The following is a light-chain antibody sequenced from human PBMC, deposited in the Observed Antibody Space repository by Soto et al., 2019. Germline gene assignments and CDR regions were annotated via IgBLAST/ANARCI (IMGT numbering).Light chain of an antibody. CDR2: GNS. V-gene: IGLV1-40*01. CDR3: QSYDSSLSGYVV. CDR1: SSNIGAGYD. Sequence: QSVLTQPPSVSGAPGQRVTISCTGSSSNIGAGYDVHWYQQLPGTAPKPLIYGNSNRPSGVPDRFSGSKSGTSASLAITGRQAEDEADYYCQSYDSSLSGYVVFGGGTKLTVL. J-gene: IGLJ2*01.